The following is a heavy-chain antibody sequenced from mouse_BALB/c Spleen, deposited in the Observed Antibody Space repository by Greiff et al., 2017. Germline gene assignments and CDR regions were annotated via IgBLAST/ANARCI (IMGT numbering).Heavy chain of an antibody. V-gene: IGHV1-18*01. CDR3: ARRIGNPAGFDY. Sequence: EVNLVESGPELVKPGASMKISCKASGYSFTGYTMNWVKQSHGKNLEWIGLINPYNGGTSYNQKFKGKATLTVDKSSSTAYMELLSLTSEDSAVYYCARRIGNPAGFDYWGQGTTLTVSS. J-gene: IGHJ2*01. CDR2: INPYNGGT. D-gene: IGHD2-1*01. CDR1: GYSFTGYT.